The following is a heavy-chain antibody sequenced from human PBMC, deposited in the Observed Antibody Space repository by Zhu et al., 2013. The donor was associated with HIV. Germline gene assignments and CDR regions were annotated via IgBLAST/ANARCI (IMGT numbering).Heavy chain of an antibody. CDR2: ISAYNGNT. CDR3: ARDPYYYDSSGYWGYGMDV. CDR1: GYTFTSYG. D-gene: IGHD3-22*01. V-gene: IGHV1-18*01. Sequence: QVQLVQSGAEVKKPGASVKVSCKASGYTFTSYGISWVRQAPGQGLEWMGWISAYNGNTNYAQKFQGRVTITADKSTSTAYMELSSLRSEDTAVYYCARDPYYYDSSGYWGYGMDVWGQGYHGHRLL. J-gene: IGHJ6*02.